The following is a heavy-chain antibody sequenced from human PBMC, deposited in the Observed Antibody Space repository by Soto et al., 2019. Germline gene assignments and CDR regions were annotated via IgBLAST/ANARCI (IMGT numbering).Heavy chain of an antibody. V-gene: IGHV3-30*18. J-gene: IGHJ6*02. Sequence: GGSLRLSCAASGFTFINYGIHLCGHAALKGREWVAIISYDGGDKYYTDSVKGRFTISRDNSNSTLYLQMNSLRAEDTAMYYCTKTIYSNYPTYYYYYGLDVWGRGTTVTVSS. D-gene: IGHD4-4*01. CDR3: TKTIYSNYPTYYYYYGLDV. CDR1: GFTFINYG. CDR2: ISYDGGDK.